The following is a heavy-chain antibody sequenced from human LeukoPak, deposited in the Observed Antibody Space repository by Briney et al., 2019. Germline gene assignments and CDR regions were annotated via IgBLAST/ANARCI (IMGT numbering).Heavy chain of an antibody. V-gene: IGHV3-13*01. CDR1: GFTFSSYD. CDR2: IGTAGDT. J-gene: IGHJ2*01. CDR3: ARVYPGQPYWYFDL. Sequence: PGGSLRLSCAASGFTFSSYDMHWVRQATGKGLEWVSAIGTAGDTYYPGSVKGRFTISRENAKNSLYLQMNSLRAGDTAVYYCARVYPGQPYWYFDLWGRGTLVTVSS. D-gene: IGHD2-2*02.